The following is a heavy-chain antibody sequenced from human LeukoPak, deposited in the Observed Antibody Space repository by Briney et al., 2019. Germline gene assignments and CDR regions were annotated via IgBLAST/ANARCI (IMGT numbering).Heavy chain of an antibody. V-gene: IGHV4-61*02. J-gene: IGHJ6*03. CDR1: GGSISSGNYY. CDR3: AREVRSTYYYYMDV. Sequence: SQTLSLTCTVSGGSISSGNYYWSWIRQPAGKGLESIGRMYTSGSTNYNPSLKSRVTISVDTSKNQFSLKLSSVTAADTAVYYCAREVRSTYYYYMDVWGKGTTVTVYS. CDR2: MYTSGST.